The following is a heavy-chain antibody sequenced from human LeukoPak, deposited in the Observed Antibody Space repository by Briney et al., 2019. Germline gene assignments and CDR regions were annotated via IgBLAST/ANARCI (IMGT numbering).Heavy chain of an antibody. Sequence: SSETLSLTCTVSGGSISSYYWSWIRQPPGKGLEWIGEIYHSGSTNYNPSLKSRVSISVDKSKNQFSLKLSSVTAADTAVYYCARDNSYGDYFNWGQGTLVTVSS. CDR1: GGSISSYY. D-gene: IGHD4-17*01. V-gene: IGHV4-59*12. CDR3: ARDNSYGDYFN. J-gene: IGHJ4*02. CDR2: IYHSGST.